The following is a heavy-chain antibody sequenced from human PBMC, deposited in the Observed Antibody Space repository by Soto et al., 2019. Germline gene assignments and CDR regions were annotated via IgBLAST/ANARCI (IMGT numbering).Heavy chain of an antibody. D-gene: IGHD6-13*01. V-gene: IGHV3-30*18. CDR3: AKDLYSQPLVRGYYYYYMDV. CDR1: GFTFSTYA. J-gene: IGHJ6*03. CDR2: ISHDGSDK. Sequence: GGSLRLSCAASGFTFSTYAIHWVRQAPGKGLEWVAVISHDGSDKHYADSGKGRFTISRDNSKNTLYLQMSSLRVDDTAVYYCAKDLYSQPLVRGYYYYYMDVWGKGTTVTVSS.